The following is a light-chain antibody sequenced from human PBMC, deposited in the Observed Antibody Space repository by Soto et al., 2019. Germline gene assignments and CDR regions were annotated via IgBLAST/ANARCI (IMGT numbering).Light chain of an antibody. CDR2: GAS. J-gene: IGKJ1*01. CDR1: QSVSSSY. CDR3: QQYGDLPRT. V-gene: IGKV3-20*01. Sequence: EIVLTQSPGTLSLSPGERATLSCRASQSVSSSYLAWYQQKPGQAPRLLMYGASSRATGISDRFSGSGSGTDFTLTISRLEPDDFAMYYCQQYGDLPRTFGQGTKVEIK.